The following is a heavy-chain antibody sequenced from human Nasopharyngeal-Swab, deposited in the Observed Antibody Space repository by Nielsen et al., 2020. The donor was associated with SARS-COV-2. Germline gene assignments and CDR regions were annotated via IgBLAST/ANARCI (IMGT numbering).Heavy chain of an antibody. D-gene: IGHD6-13*01. CDR2: ISGSGGST. CDR1: GFTFSSYA. Sequence: GGSLRLSCAASGFTFSSYAMSWVRQAPGKGLEWVSAISGSGGSTYYADSVKGRFTISRDNSKNTLYLQMNSLRAEDTAVYYCAKLRAIAAAGTKGGFIDYWGQGTLVTVSS. V-gene: IGHV3-23*01. J-gene: IGHJ4*02. CDR3: AKLRAIAAAGTKGGFIDY.